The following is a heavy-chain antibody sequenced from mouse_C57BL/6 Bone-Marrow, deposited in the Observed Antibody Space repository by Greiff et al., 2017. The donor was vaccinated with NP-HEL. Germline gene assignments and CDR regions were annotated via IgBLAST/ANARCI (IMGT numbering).Heavy chain of an antibody. CDR3: AGANWGYFDY. CDR2: IDPSDSYT. CDR1: GYTFTSYW. J-gene: IGHJ2*01. V-gene: IGHV1-69*01. Sequence: QVQLQQPGAELVMPGASVKLSCKASGYTFTSYWMHWVKQRPGQGLEWIGEIDPSDSYTNYNQKFKGKSTLTVDKSSSTAYMQLSSLTSEDSAVYYCAGANWGYFDYWGQGTTLTVSS. D-gene: IGHD4-1*01.